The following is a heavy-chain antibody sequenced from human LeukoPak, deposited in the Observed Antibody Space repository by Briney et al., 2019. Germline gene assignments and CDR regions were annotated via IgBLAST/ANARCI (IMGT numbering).Heavy chain of an antibody. J-gene: IGHJ5*02. CDR1: GGSISSSSYY. Sequence: SETLSLTRTVSGGSISSSSYYWGWIRQPPGKGLEWIGSIYYSGSTYYNPSLKSRVTISVDTSKNQFSLKLSSVTAADTAVYYCARYRSPSWFDPWGQGTLVTVSS. CDR3: ARYRSPSWFDP. V-gene: IGHV4-39*01. CDR2: IYYSGST. D-gene: IGHD1-26*01.